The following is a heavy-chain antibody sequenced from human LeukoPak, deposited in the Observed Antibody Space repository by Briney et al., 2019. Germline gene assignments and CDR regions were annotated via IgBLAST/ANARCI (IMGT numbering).Heavy chain of an antibody. V-gene: IGHV4-59*01. CDR1: EFTFRRYW. J-gene: IGHJ4*02. CDR2: IYYSGST. CDR3: ARGNWEVITPDY. D-gene: IGHD3-22*01. Sequence: PGGSLRLSCAASEFTFRRYWMSWVRQPPGKGLEWIGSIYYSGSTNYNPSLKSRVTISIDTSKNQFSLKLSSVTAADTAVYYCARGNWEVITPDYWGQGTLVTVSS.